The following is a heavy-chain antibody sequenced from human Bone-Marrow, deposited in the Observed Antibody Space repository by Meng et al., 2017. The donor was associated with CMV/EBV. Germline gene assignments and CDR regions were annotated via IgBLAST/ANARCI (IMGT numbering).Heavy chain of an antibody. D-gene: IGHD4-17*01. CDR3: ARETTVTWGFDY. J-gene: IGHJ4*02. CDR2: IYYTGST. Sequence: SETLSLTCPVSGGSVSIGRYYWSWIRQPPGKGLEWIGYIYYTGSTNYNPSLKSRVTLSTDTSKNQFSLKLSSVTAADTAVYYCARETTVTWGFDYWGQGNLVTVSS. CDR1: GGSVSIGRYY. V-gene: IGHV4-61*01.